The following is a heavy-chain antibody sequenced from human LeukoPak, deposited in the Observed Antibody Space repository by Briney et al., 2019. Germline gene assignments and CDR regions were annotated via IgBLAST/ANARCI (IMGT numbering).Heavy chain of an antibody. D-gene: IGHD6-6*01. CDR1: GFTFSSFW. CDR2: IKSDGSEK. J-gene: IGHJ4*02. V-gene: IGHV3-7*01. Sequence: GGSLRLSCAASGFTFSSFWMDWVRQAPGKGLEWVANIKSDGSEKYYVGSVEGRFTISSDNAKNSLFLQMNGLRAEDTAVYYCARESAWARDSWGQGTLVTVSS. CDR3: ARESAWARDS.